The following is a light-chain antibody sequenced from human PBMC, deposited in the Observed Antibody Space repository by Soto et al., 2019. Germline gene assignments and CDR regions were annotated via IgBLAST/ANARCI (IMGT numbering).Light chain of an antibody. J-gene: IGLJ1*01. CDR3: SSYTGSSTPYV. CDR1: SSDVGGYNY. Sequence: QSALTQPASVSGSPGQSITISCTGTSSDVGGYNYVSWYQQHPGKAPKLMIYEVSNRPSGVSNRFSGSKSGNTASLTISGLQAADEADYYCSSYTGSSTPYVVGTGTKVTVL. V-gene: IGLV2-14*01. CDR2: EVS.